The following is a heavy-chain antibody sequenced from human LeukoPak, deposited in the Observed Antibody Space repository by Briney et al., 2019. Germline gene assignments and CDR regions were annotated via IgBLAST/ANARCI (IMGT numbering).Heavy chain of an antibody. CDR2: ISYDGSNK. V-gene: IGHV3-30-3*01. J-gene: IGHJ6*02. CDR1: GFTFSSYA. D-gene: IGHD4-23*01. CDR3: ARKLPGVDPYGMDV. Sequence: GGSLRLSCAASGFTFSSYAMHWVRQAPGKGLEWVAVISYDGSNKYYADSVKGRFTISRDNSKNTLYLQMNSLRAEDTAVYYGARKLPGVDPYGMDVWGQGTMVTVSS.